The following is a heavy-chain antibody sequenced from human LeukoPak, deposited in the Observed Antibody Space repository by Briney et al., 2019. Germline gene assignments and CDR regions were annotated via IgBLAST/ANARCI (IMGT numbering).Heavy chain of an antibody. CDR2: TYYRSKWYN. CDR1: GDSVSSNSAA. CDR3: AREAWDYDILTGYQYSNWFDP. V-gene: IGHV6-1*01. J-gene: IGHJ5*02. D-gene: IGHD3-9*01. Sequence: SQTLSLTCAISGDSVSSNSAAWNWIRQSPSRGLEWLGRTYYRSKWYNDHAVSVKSRITINPDTSKNQFSLQLNSVTPEDTAVYYCAREAWDYDILTGYQYSNWFDPWGQGTLVTVSS.